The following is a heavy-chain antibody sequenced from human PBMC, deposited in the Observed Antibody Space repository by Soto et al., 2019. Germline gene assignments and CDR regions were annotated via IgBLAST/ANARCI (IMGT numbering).Heavy chain of an antibody. D-gene: IGHD3-22*01. J-gene: IGHJ5*02. CDR1: GYSFTSYW. CDR3: ARLRYYDSSGYSGWFDP. V-gene: IGHV5-51*01. Sequence: GESLKISCKGSGYSFTSYWIGWVRQMPGKGLEWMGIIYPGDSDTRYSPSFQGQVTISADKSISTAYLQWSSLKASDTAMYYCARLRYYDSSGYSGWFDPWGQGTLVTVSS. CDR2: IYPGDSDT.